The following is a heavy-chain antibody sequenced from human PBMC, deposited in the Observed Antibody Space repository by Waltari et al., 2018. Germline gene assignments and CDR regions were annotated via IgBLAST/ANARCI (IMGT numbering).Heavy chain of an antibody. D-gene: IGHD3-3*01. CDR1: GGSTRNYY. CDR2: ISSSGQT. V-gene: IGHV4-59*01. Sequence: QVQLQESGPGLVKPSATLSLTCSVSGGSTRNYYWNWIRQTPGEGLEWIGYISSSGQTNYNPSLKSRVSVSLDTSKTRFSLRLSSVTAADTAVYYCARATYYDFSSGYSFDNWGQGTLVTVSS. CDR3: ARATYYDFSSGYSFDN. J-gene: IGHJ4*02.